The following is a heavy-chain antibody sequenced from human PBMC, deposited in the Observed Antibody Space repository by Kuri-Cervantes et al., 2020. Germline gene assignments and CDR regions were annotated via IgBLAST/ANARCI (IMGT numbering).Heavy chain of an antibody. V-gene: IGHV3-30*03. D-gene: IGHD6-13*01. Sequence: GESLKISCAASGFTFSSYGMHWVRQAPGKGLEWVAVISYDGSNKYYADSVKGRVTISRDNSKNTLYLQMNSLRAEDTAVYYCARERRASSSLPYDAFDIWGQGTMVTVSS. J-gene: IGHJ3*02. CDR3: ARERRASSSLPYDAFDI. CDR2: ISYDGSNK. CDR1: GFTFSSYG.